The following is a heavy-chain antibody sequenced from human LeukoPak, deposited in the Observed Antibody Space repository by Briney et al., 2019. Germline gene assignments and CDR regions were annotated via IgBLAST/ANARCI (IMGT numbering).Heavy chain of an antibody. CDR3: TAERWCYLVY. V-gene: IGHV3-15*01. CDR2: IKSKTDGGTT. J-gene: IGHJ4*02. CDR1: GFTFINDW. Sequence: GGSLRLSCAASGFTFINDWMNWVRQAPGKGLEWVGRIKSKTDGGTTDYAAPVKGRFTISRDDSKNTLCLQMNSLETEYTAVYYCTAERWCYLVYWGQGILVTVSS. D-gene: IGHD2-8*02.